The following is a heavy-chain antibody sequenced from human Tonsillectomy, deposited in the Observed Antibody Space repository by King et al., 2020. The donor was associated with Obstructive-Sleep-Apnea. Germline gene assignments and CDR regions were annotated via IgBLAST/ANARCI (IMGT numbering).Heavy chain of an antibody. Sequence: VQLVESGGDTVQPGRSLRLSCAASGFTFSYYGMHWVRQAPGKGLEWVAFILSDGSDTLYDDSVKGRFTISRDTPRNTLYLQISSLRAEDTALYFCARDGISGIDYWGQGVLVTVSS. V-gene: IGHV3-33*01. J-gene: IGHJ4*02. D-gene: IGHD1-14*01. CDR2: ILSDGSDT. CDR3: ARDGISGIDY. CDR1: GFTFSYYG.